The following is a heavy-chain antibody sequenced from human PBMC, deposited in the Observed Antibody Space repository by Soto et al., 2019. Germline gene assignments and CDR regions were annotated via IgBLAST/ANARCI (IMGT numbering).Heavy chain of an antibody. CDR2: IIAILGTP. D-gene: IGHD2-15*01. J-gene: IGHJ5*02. CDR1: GGTFSSYA. CDR3: ARGRDCSGGSCYSGLAWFDP. V-gene: IGHV1-69*12. Sequence: QVQLVQSGAEVKKPGSSVKVSCKASGGTFSSYAISWERQAPGQGLEWMGGIIAILGTPNYAQRFQGRVTITADESTSTADMELSSLRSEDTAVYYCARGRDCSGGSCYSGLAWFDPWGQGTLVTVSS.